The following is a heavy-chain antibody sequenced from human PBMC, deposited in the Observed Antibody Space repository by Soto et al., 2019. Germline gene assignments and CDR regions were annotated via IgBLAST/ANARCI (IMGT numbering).Heavy chain of an antibody. J-gene: IGHJ4*02. Sequence: GGSLRLCCAASGFTFSSYGMHWVRQAPGKGLEWVAVKWYDGSNKYYADSVKGRFTISRDNSKNTLYLQMNSLRAEDTAVYYCARAHDSSGYYFAYWGQGTLVNVSS. D-gene: IGHD3-22*01. CDR3: ARAHDSSGYYFAY. CDR1: GFTFSSYG. CDR2: KWYDGSNK. V-gene: IGHV3-33*01.